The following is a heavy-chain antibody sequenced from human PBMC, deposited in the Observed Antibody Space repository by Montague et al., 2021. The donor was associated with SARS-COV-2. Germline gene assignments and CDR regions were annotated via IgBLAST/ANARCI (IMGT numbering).Heavy chain of an antibody. CDR2: IYYSGST. V-gene: IGHV4-39*01. CDR3: ASPTYYYDSSGSDAFDI. D-gene: IGHD3-22*01. CDR1: GGSISSSSYY. Sequence: SETLSLTCTVSGGSISSSSYYGGWIRQPPGKGLEWIGSIYYSGSTYYNPSLKSRVTISVDTSKNQFSLKLSSVAAADTAVYYCASPTYYYDSSGSDAFDIWGQGTMVTVSS. J-gene: IGHJ3*02.